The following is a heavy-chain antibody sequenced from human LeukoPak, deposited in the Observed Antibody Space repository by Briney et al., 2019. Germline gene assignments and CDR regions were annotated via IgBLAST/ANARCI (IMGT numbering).Heavy chain of an antibody. CDR1: GGSFSDYY. CDR3: ATEGYCSSTSCSPFDY. Sequence: SETLSLTCAVYGGSFSDYYWGWIRQPPGKGLEWIGSIYHSGSTYYNPSLKSRVTISVDTSKNQFSLKLSSVTAADTAVYYCATEGYCSSTSCSPFDYWGQGTLVTVSS. CDR2: IYHSGST. V-gene: IGHV4-38-2*02. D-gene: IGHD2-2*01. J-gene: IGHJ4*02.